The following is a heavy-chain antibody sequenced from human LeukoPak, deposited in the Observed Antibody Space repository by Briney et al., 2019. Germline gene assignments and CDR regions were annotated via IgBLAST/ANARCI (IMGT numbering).Heavy chain of an antibody. J-gene: IGHJ6*02. CDR3: ARDDYDFWSGYWHGMDV. CDR1: GGSISSYY. D-gene: IGHD3-3*01. V-gene: IGHV4-59*01. CDR2: IYYSGST. Sequence: SETLSLTCTVSGGSISSYYWSWIRQPPGKGLEWIGYIYYSGSTNYNPSLKSRVTISVDTSKNQFSLKLSSVTAADTAVYYCARDDYDFWSGYWHGMDVWGQGTTVTVSS.